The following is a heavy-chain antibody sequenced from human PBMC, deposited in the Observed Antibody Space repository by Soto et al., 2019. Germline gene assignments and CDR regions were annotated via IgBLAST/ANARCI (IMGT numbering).Heavy chain of an antibody. J-gene: IGHJ4*02. D-gene: IGHD3-16*02. Sequence: QVKLVQSGAEVKKPGASVKVSCKASGYTFTGYYMHWVRQAPGQGLEWMGWINPNSGGTNYAQKFQGRVTMTRDTSISTAYMDLSKLRSDDTGVYYCASDYYDYVWGSYRYDYRGLRTLVTVSS. CDR3: ASDYYDYVWGSYRYDY. V-gene: IGHV1-2*02. CDR1: GYTFTGYY. CDR2: INPNSGGT.